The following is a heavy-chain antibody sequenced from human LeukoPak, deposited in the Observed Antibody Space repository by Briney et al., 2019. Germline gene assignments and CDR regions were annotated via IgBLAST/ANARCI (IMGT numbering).Heavy chain of an antibody. CDR3: ARGGIQRQLVYNWYFDL. CDR1: GYTFTSYG. CDR2: ISAYNGNT. J-gene: IGHJ2*01. V-gene: IGHV1-18*01. D-gene: IGHD6-13*01. Sequence: GASVKVSCKASGYTFTSYGISWVRQAPGQGLEWMGWISAYNGNTNYAQKLQGRVTMTTDTSTSTAYMELRSLRSDDTAVYYCARGGIQRQLVYNWYFDLWGRGTLVTVSS.